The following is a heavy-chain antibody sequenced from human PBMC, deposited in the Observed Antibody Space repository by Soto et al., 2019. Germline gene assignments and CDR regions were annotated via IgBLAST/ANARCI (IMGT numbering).Heavy chain of an antibody. Sequence: QVQLVESGGGVVQPGRSLRLSCEASGFSLSIYGMHWVRQAPGKGLEWVAVISYDGSNKYHADSVKGRFTISRDNSRNTLYLLMNSLRLDDTAVYYCAKDAPRYSGFDFSQWGQGTLVTVSS. V-gene: IGHV3-30*18. CDR2: ISYDGSNK. CDR1: GFSLSIYG. J-gene: IGHJ4*02. CDR3: AKDAPRYSGFDFSQ. D-gene: IGHD5-12*01.